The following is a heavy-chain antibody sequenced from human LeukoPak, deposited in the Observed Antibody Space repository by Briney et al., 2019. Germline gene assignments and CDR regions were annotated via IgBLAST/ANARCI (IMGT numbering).Heavy chain of an antibody. CDR3: ARDQVGGWLGLEGYYFDY. V-gene: IGHV6-1*01. J-gene: IGHJ4*02. CDR2: TYYRSKWYN. CDR1: GDSVSSNSAA. Sequence: SQTLSLTCAISGDSVSSNSAAWNWIRPSPSRGLEWLGRTYYRSKWYNDYAVSVKSRITINPDTSKNQFSLQLNSVTPEDTAVYYCARDQVGGWLGLEGYYFDYWGQGTLVTVSS. D-gene: IGHD6-19*01.